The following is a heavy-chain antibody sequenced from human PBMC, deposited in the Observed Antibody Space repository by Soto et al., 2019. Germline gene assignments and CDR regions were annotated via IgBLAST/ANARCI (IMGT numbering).Heavy chain of an antibody. Sequence: LSRTCSVSGGSISTVGHYWTWIRQPPGKGLEWIGSIYHTGSTYYSKSLRSRLTMSVDTSKSQFSLRLSSVTAADTAVYYCARATGTLRSRNCDYWGQGSLVTVSS. V-gene: IGHV4-31*03. CDR3: ARATGTLRSRNCDY. CDR2: IYHTGST. D-gene: IGHD1-1*01. CDR1: GGSISTVGHY. J-gene: IGHJ4*02.